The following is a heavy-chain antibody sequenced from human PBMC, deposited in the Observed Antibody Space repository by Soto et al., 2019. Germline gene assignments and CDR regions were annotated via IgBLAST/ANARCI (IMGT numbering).Heavy chain of an antibody. Sequence: PGESLKISCKGSGYSFTSYWIGWVRQMPGKGLECMGIIYPGDSDTRYSPSFQGQVTISADKSISTAYLQWSSLKASDTAMYYCARQRRITIFGVLFPYYYMDVWGKGTTVTVSS. CDR1: GYSFTSYW. D-gene: IGHD3-3*01. J-gene: IGHJ6*03. CDR2: IYPGDSDT. V-gene: IGHV5-51*01. CDR3: ARQRRITIFGVLFPYYYMDV.